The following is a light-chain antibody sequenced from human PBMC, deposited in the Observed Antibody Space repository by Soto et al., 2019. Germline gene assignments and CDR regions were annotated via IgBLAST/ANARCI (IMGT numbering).Light chain of an antibody. CDR1: QSISSW. Sequence: DIPMTQSPATLSVSPGERATISCRASQSISSWLAWYQQKPGKAPKLLIYGASTLASGVPSRFSGSGSGTEFTLTISSLQPEDFASYYCQQYNSIPWTFGQGTKVDIK. V-gene: IGKV1-5*01. J-gene: IGKJ1*01. CDR2: GAS. CDR3: QQYNSIPWT.